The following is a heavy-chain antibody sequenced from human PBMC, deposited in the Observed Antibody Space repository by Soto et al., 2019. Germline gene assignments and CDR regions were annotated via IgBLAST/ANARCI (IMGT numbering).Heavy chain of an antibody. Sequence: SETLSLTCSVSGASISSYDYTWIRQTPGKGLEWIGYIYLGGSINYNPSFKSRVIISVDTSKNQFSLKLSSVTAADTAVYYCARGRGYCSGGSCQMEFDYWGQGTPVTVSS. CDR1: GASISSYD. CDR2: IYLGGSI. D-gene: IGHD2-15*01. J-gene: IGHJ4*02. V-gene: IGHV4-59*01. CDR3: ARGRGYCSGGSCQMEFDY.